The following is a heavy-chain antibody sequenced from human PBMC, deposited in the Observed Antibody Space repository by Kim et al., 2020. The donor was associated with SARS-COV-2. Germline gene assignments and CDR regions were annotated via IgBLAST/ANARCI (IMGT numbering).Heavy chain of an antibody. J-gene: IGHJ5*02. V-gene: IGHV1-2*02. CDR2: INPNSGGT. Sequence: ASVKVSCKASGYTFTGYYMHWVRQAPGQGLEWMGWINPNSGGTNYAQKFQGRVTMTRDTSISTAYMELSRLRSDDTAVYYCARGVGATTRANWFDPWGQGTLVTVSS. D-gene: IGHD1-26*01. CDR3: ARGVGATTRANWFDP. CDR1: GYTFTGYY.